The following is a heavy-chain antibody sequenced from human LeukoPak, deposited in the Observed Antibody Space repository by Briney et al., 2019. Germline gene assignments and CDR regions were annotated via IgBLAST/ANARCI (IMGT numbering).Heavy chain of an antibody. V-gene: IGHV4-59*01. CDR2: IYYSGST. CDR1: GGSISSYY. J-gene: IGHJ6*02. CDR3: ARTGPMVRGAHYGMDV. D-gene: IGHD3-10*01. Sequence: KSSETLSLTCTVSGGSISSYYWSWIRQPPGKGLEWIGYIYYSGSTNYNPSLKSRVTISVDTPKNQFSLKLSSVTAADTAVYYCARTGPMVRGAHYGMDVWGQGTTVTVSS.